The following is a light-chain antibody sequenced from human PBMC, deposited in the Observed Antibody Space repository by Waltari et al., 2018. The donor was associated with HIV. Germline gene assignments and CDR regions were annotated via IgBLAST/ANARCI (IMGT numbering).Light chain of an antibody. Sequence: QSVLTQPPSVSAAPGQTVTIPCSGSTSNIENHYVSWYHQVPGTAPKLLIFDDNRRPSGIHDRFTGSKSATSATLGITGLQAGDEADYYCGTWDSRLSAYVFGTGTKVTVL. J-gene: IGLJ1*01. CDR2: DDN. CDR1: TSNIENHY. V-gene: IGLV1-51*01. CDR3: GTWDSRLSAYV.